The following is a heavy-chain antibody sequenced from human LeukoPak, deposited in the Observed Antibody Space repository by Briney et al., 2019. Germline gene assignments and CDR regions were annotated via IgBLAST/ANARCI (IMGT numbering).Heavy chain of an antibody. CDR1: AFTFSDYA. J-gene: IGHJ3*02. Sequence: PGGSLRLSCAGSAFTFSDYAMSWVRHAPGKRLEWVSGIGGSGGSTYYADSVKGRFTISRDNSKNALYLQMNSLRAEDTAVYYCARALGSSGYCDAFDIWGQGTMVTVSS. D-gene: IGHD3-22*01. CDR2: IGGSGGST. CDR3: ARALGSSGYCDAFDI. V-gene: IGHV3-23*01.